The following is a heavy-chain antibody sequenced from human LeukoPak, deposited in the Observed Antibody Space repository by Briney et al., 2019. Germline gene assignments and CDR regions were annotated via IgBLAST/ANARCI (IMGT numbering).Heavy chain of an antibody. CDR1: GYSISSGYY. V-gene: IGHV4-38-2*01. Sequence: SETLSLTCAVSGYSISSGYYWGWIRQPPGKGLEWIGSIYHSGSTYYNPSLKSRVTISVDTSKNQFSLKLSSVTAADTAVYYCARLDCSSTSCYSGYWGQGTLVTVS. CDR2: IYHSGST. D-gene: IGHD2-2*02. CDR3: ARLDCSSTSCYSGY. J-gene: IGHJ4*02.